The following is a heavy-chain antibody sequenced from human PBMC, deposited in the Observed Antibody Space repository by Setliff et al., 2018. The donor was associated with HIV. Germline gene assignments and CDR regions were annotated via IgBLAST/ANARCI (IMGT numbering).Heavy chain of an antibody. CDR2: IWADEITK. CDR1: GFTFSPYA. D-gene: IGHD5-12*01. Sequence: GGSLRLSCAASGFTFSPYAIHWVRQAPGMGLEWVAMIWADEITKFYADSVKGRFTISRDNSKNTMYLQMNTLRVEDTAVYYCARDPPGSGFHLDYWGQGTPVTVSS. J-gene: IGHJ4*02. CDR3: ARDPPGSGFHLDY. V-gene: IGHV3-33*08.